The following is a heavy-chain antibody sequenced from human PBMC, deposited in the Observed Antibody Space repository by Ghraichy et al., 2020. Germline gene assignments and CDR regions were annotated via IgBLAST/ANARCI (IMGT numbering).Heavy chain of an antibody. CDR1: GFTFSSYA. D-gene: IGHD1-7*01. CDR3: AKQALELLVENWFDP. CDR2: ISGSGGST. J-gene: IGHJ5*02. V-gene: IGHV3-23*01. Sequence: GESLNISCAASGFTFSSYAMSWVRQAPGKGLEWVSAISGSGGSTYYADSVKGRFTISRDNSKNTLYLQMNSLRAKDTAVYYCAKQALELLVENWFDPWGQGTLVTVSS.